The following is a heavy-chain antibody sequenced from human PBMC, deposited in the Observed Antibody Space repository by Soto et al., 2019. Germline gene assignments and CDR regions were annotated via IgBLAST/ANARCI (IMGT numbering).Heavy chain of an antibody. D-gene: IGHD4-4*01. Sequence: PSETLSLTCSVSGGSINSDEYYWSWIRQPPGGGLEWIGHVYYTGSTSYSPSLKSRLTISIDTSKNQFSLRLTSVSAADAAVYYCARDRSNSPDLFDSWGQGTLVTV. CDR3: ARDRSNSPDLFDS. CDR2: VYYTGST. CDR1: GGSINSDEYY. V-gene: IGHV4-30-4*01. J-gene: IGHJ4*02.